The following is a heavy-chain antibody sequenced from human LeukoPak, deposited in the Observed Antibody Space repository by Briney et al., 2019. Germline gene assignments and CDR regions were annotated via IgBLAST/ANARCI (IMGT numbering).Heavy chain of an antibody. CDR3: ARAYPPTEKRWLQSIHTYLDY. J-gene: IGHJ4*02. V-gene: IGHV1-2*02. D-gene: IGHD5-24*01. CDR2: INPNSGGT. Sequence: ASVQVSCNASGYTFTCDYMHWVRQAPGQGLEWMGWINPNSGGTNYPQKFQGRVTMTRDTSISTAYIELSRRRTDDTAACYCARAYPPTEKRWLQSIHTYLDYGGQGTLVTVSS. CDR1: GYTFTCDY.